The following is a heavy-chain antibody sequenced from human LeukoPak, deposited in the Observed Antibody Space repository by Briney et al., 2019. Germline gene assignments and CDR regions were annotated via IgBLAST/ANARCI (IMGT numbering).Heavy chain of an antibody. CDR3: ARDLGVIVHPSDY. Sequence: PGGSLRLSCAASGFTFSSYSMNWVRQAPGQGLEWVSSISSSSGYIWYVDSVKGRFTISRDNAKNSLYLQMNSLRAEDTAVYYCARDLGVIVHPSDYWGQGTLVTVSS. CDR2: ISSSSGYI. D-gene: IGHD3-16*02. CDR1: GFTFSSYS. V-gene: IGHV3-21*01. J-gene: IGHJ4*02.